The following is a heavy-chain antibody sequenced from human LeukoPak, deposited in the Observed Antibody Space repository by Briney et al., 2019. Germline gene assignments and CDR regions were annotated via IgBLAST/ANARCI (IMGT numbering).Heavy chain of an antibody. Sequence: ASVKVSCKASGYTFTGYYMHWVRQAPGQGLEWMGWINPNSRGTNYAHKFQGRVTMTRDTSISTAYMELSRLRSDDTAVYYCARVWARPRGAFDIWGQGTMVTVSS. CDR3: ARVWARPRGAFDI. J-gene: IGHJ3*02. CDR2: INPNSRGT. CDR1: GYTFTGYY. D-gene: IGHD3-16*01. V-gene: IGHV1-2*02.